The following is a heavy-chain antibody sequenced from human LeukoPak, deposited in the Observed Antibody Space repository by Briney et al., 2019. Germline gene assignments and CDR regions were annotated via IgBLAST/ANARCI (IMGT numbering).Heavy chain of an antibody. CDR1: RFPFSDYS. D-gene: IGHD1-1*01. CDR2: IGISSGNT. J-gene: IGHJ4*02. V-gene: IGHV3-48*04. Sequence: GGSLRLSCTASRFPFSDYSMNWVRQAPGKGLEWISYIGISSGNTKYADSVRGRFTISADNAKNSLYLQMNNLRVEDTAVYYCARDHNYAFDNWGQGTLVSVSS. CDR3: ARDHNYAFDN.